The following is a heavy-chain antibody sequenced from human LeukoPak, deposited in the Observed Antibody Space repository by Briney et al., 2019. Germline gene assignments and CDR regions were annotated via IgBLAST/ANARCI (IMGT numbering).Heavy chain of an antibody. CDR1: GGSISSGSYY. J-gene: IGHJ4*02. D-gene: IGHD1-14*01. CDR2: MYYSGTT. CDR3: ARFSNNHGVKFDY. Sequence: PSETLSLTCTVSGGSISSGSYYRTWIRQHPEKGLEWIGYMYYSGTTYYNPSLKSRVTMSVDTSKNQFSLKLDSVTAADTAVYYCARFSNNHGVKFDYWGQGTLVTVSS. V-gene: IGHV4-31*03.